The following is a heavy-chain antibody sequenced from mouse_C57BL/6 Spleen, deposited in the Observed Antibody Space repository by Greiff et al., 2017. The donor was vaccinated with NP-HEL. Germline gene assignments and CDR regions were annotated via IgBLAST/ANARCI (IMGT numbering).Heavy chain of an antibody. D-gene: IGHD3-2*02. CDR2: IDPENGDT. CDR3: TTRDSSGPFAY. CDR1: GFNIKDDY. J-gene: IGHJ3*01. Sequence: VQLQQSGAELVRPGASVKLSCTASGFNIKDDYMHWVKQRPEQGLEWIGWIDPENGDTEYASKFQGKATIPADTSSNTAYLQLSSLTSEDTAVYYCTTRDSSGPFAYWGQGTLVTVSA. V-gene: IGHV14-4*01.